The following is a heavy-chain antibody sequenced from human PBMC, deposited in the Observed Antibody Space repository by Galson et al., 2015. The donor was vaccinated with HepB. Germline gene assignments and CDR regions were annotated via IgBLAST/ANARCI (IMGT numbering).Heavy chain of an antibody. J-gene: IGHJ3*02. CDR2: IIPIFGTA. CDR1: GGTFSSYA. D-gene: IGHD3-22*01. CDR3: AISPNYYDSSAMKEAFDI. Sequence: SVKVSCKASGGTFSSYAISWVRQAPGQGLEWMGGIIPIFGTANYAQKFQGRVTITADESTSTAYMELSSLRSEDTAVYYCAISPNYYDSSAMKEAFDIWGQGTMVTVSS. V-gene: IGHV1-69*13.